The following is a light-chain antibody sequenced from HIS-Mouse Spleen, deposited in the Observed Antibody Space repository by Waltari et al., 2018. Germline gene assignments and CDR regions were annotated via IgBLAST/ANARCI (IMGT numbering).Light chain of an antibody. CDR2: DAS. V-gene: IGKV3D-11*02. J-gene: IGKJ2*01. CDR3: QQRSNWHPYT. CDR1: QSVSSY. Sequence: EIVLTQSPATLSLSPGERATLSCRASQSVSSYLAWYQQKPGQAPSLLIYDASNRATGIPARFSGSGPGTDFTLTISSLEPEDFAVYYCQQRSNWHPYTFGQGTKLEIK.